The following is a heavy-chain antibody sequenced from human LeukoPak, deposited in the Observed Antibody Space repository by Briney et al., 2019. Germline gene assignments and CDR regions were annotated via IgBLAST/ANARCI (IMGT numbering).Heavy chain of an antibody. CDR3: ARDLGGSYPHRHAS. Sequence: SETLSLTCTVSGGSISTYYWSWIRQPPGKGLEWIGYIFYSGSTNYNPSLKSRVTISIDTSKNQFSLRLTSVTAADTAVYYCARDLGGSYPHRHASWGQGTLVTVSS. V-gene: IGHV4-59*12. CDR2: IFYSGST. D-gene: IGHD1-26*01. CDR1: GGSISTYY. J-gene: IGHJ4*02.